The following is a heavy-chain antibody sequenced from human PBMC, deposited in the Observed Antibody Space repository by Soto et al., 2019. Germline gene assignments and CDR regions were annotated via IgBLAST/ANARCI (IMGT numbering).Heavy chain of an antibody. V-gene: IGHV2-70*04. D-gene: IGHD4-4*01. J-gene: IGHJ3*02. CDR3: ARISVTTRDAFDI. CDR2: IDWDDDK. Sequence: PTLVNPTQTLTLTCTFSGFSLSTSGMRVSWIRQPPGKALEWLARIDWDDDKFYSTSLKTRLTISKDTSKNQVVLTMTNMDPVDTATYYCARISVTTRDAFDIWGQGTMVTVSS. CDR1: GFSLSTSGMR.